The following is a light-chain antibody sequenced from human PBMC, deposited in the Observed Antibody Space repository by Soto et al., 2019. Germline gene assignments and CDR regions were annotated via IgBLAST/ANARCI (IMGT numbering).Light chain of an antibody. CDR2: AVT. V-gene: IGLV2-14*01. Sequence: QSVLTQPASVSGSPGQSISISCTGTSSDVGGYNYVSWYQQYSGKAPKLMIYAVTDWPSGISNRFSASKSGNTASLTISGLQAEDEADYYCCSYTSSGTYVFGTGTKVTV. J-gene: IGLJ1*01. CDR1: SSDVGGYNY. CDR3: CSYTSSGTYV.